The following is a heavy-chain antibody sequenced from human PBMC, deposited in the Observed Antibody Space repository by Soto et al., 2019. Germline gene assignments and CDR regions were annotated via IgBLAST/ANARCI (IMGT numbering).Heavy chain of an antibody. V-gene: IGHV3-11*06. CDR3: ASTLGIEAAGHYFDY. J-gene: IGHJ4*02. D-gene: IGHD6-13*01. CDR2: ISSSSSYT. CDR1: GFTVSDYY. Sequence: GGSLRLSCAASGFTVSDYYMSWIRQAPGKGLEWVSYISSSSSYTNYADSVKGRFTISRDNAKNSLYLQMNSLRAEDTAVYYCASTLGIEAAGHYFDYWGQGTLVTSPQ.